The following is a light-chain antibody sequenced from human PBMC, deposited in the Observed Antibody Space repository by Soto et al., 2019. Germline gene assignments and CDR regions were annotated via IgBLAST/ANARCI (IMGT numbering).Light chain of an antibody. CDR2: DAS. J-gene: IGKJ2*01. CDR1: PSISSW. V-gene: IGKV1-5*01. CDR3: QQYNSYSPGYT. Sequence: IQMTQSPSTLSASVGDRVTITCRASPSISSWLSWYQQKPWKAPNLLIYDASSLESGVPSSFSGSGSGTEFTLTISSLQPDDMATYYCQQYNSYSPGYTFGQATKLEIK.